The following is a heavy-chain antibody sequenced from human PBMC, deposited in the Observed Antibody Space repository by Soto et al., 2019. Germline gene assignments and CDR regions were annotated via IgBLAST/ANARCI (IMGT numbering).Heavy chain of an antibody. CDR3: ARCQGVVFSYYDN. V-gene: IGHV1-8*01. D-gene: IGHD3-22*01. J-gene: IGHJ4*02. CDR1: GYTFTSND. CDR2: MNPNSGST. Sequence: QVQLVQSGAEVKKPGASVKVSCKASGYTFTSNDINWVRQATGQGLEWMGWMNPNSGSTDYALKFQGRVTMTRNTSIRTAYMELSSLRSEDTAVYYGARCQGVVFSYYDNWGQGTLVTVSS.